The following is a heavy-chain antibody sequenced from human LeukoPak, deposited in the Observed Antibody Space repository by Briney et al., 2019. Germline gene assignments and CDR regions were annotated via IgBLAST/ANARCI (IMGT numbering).Heavy chain of an antibody. CDR3: AREGGSGNYDLDY. CDR2: IYYSGNT. Sequence: SETLSLTCTVSGGSVSNTDYYWGWLRQPPGKGLEWIGSIYYSGNTYSNPSLKSRVTISVDTSKNQFSLKLSSVTAADTAMYYCAREGGSGNYDLDYWGQGTLVTVSS. V-gene: IGHV4-39*02. J-gene: IGHJ4*02. D-gene: IGHD1-26*01. CDR1: GGSVSNTDYY.